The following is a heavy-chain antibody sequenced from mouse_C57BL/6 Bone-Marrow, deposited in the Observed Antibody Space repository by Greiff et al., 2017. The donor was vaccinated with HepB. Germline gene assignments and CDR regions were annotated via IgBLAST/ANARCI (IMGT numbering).Heavy chain of an antibody. D-gene: IGHD1-1*01. V-gene: IGHV1-72*01. Sequence: QVQLKQPGAELVKPGASVKLSCKASGYTFTSYWMHWVKQRPGRGLEWIGRIDPNSGGTKYNEKFKSKATLTVDKPSSTAYMQLSSLTSEDSAVYYCAREDYGSSYGRYFDVWGTGTTVTVSS. CDR1: GYTFTSYW. CDR3: AREDYGSSYGRYFDV. J-gene: IGHJ1*03. CDR2: IDPNSGGT.